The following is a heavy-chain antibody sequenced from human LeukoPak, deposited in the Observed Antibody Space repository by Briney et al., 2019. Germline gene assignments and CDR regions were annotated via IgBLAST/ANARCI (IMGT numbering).Heavy chain of an antibody. CDR1: GYTFTSSD. V-gene: IGHV1-8*01. CDR2: INPNSGRT. CDR3: ARGRSGLAAAGTYDY. Sequence: ASVKVSCKTSGYTFTSSDMNWVRQAAGQGLEWMGWINPNSGRTGYAQKFQGRVTMTADTSIRTAYMELRSLRFDDTAVYYCARGRSGLAAAGTYDYWGQGTLITVSS. D-gene: IGHD6-13*01. J-gene: IGHJ4*02.